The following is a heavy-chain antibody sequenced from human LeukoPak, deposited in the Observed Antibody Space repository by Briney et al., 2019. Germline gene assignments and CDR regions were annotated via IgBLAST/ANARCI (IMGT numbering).Heavy chain of an antibody. CDR2: ISYDGSNK. Sequence: GSLRLSCAASGFTFSSYAMHWVRQAPGKGLEWVAVISYDGSNKYYADSVKGRFTISRDNSKNTLYLQMNSLRAEDTAVYYCARDGEYSSSLSYYYYYYYMDVWGKGTTVTVSS. D-gene: IGHD6-6*01. V-gene: IGHV3-30*04. J-gene: IGHJ6*03. CDR3: ARDGEYSSSLSYYYYYYYMDV. CDR1: GFTFSSYA.